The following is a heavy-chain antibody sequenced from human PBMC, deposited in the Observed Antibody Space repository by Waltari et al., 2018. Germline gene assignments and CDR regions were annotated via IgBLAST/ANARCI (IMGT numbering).Heavy chain of an antibody. CDR3: ARLDYGGNSKYGY. J-gene: IGHJ4*02. Sequence: QVQLQESGPGLVKPSETLSLTCAVSGYSISSGYYWGWIRQPPGKGLEWIGSIYHSGSTYYNPSLKSRVTISGDTSKNQFSLKLSSVTAADTAVYYCARLDYGGNSKYGYWGQGTLVTVSS. V-gene: IGHV4-38-2*01. CDR1: GYSISSGYY. D-gene: IGHD2-21*02. CDR2: IYHSGST.